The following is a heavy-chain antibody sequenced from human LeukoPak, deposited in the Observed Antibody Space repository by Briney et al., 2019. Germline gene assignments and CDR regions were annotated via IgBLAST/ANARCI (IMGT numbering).Heavy chain of an antibody. CDR1: GFAVSSNY. CDR2: ISGSGGST. J-gene: IGHJ5*02. Sequence: PGGSLRLSCSASGFAVSSNYMTWVRQAPGKGLEWVSAISGSGGSTYYADSVKGRFTISRDNSKNTLYLQMNSLRAEDTAVYYCAKDVFDPWGQGTLVTVSS. CDR3: AKDVFDP. V-gene: IGHV3-23*01.